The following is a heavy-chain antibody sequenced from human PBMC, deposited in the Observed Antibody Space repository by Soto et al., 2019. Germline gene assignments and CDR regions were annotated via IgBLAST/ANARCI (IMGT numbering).Heavy chain of an antibody. V-gene: IGHV1-2*02. Sequence: ASVKVSCKASGFTFTTYGITWVRQAPGQGFEWMGWINPKSRGTTYAPKFQGRVTMTRDTSNSTAYMELRGLTSDDTAIYYCARVTLKAGNWFDPWGQGTLVTVSS. J-gene: IGHJ5*02. CDR2: INPKSRGT. CDR3: ARVTLKAGNWFDP. CDR1: GFTFTTYG.